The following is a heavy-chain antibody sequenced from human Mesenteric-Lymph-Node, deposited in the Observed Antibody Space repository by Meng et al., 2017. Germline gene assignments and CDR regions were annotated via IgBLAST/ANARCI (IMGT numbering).Heavy chain of an antibody. CDR2: IYYRGST. Sequence: QVQLQESGPGLVKPSQTLSLTCTVSGGSINSDDYYWTWIRQSPGRGLEWIGSIYYRGSTNYNPSLKSRISMSVDMSKNQFSLKVNSVTAADTAIYYCVISSHNWGQGTLVTVSS. V-gene: IGHV4-30-4*01. CDR1: GGSINSDDYY. D-gene: IGHD3-3*02. J-gene: IGHJ4*02. CDR3: VISSHN.